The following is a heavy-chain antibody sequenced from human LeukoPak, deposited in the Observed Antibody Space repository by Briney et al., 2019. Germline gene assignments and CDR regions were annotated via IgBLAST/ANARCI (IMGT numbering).Heavy chain of an antibody. CDR2: ISYSGST. CDR3: ASVDRGWFAVGEY. D-gene: IGHD3-10*01. CDR1: GGSISSNNYY. Sequence: PSETLSLTCTVSGGSISSNNYYWGWIRQPPGKGLEWFGSISYSGSTYYNPSLKSRVTISVDTSKNQFSLKLTSVTAADTAVYYCASVDRGWFAVGEYWGQGTLVTVSS. J-gene: IGHJ4*02. V-gene: IGHV4-39*01.